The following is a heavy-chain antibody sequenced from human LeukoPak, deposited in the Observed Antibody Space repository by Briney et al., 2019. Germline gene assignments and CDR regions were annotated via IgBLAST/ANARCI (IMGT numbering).Heavy chain of an antibody. CDR3: SRGRADGYSGYDFGDY. CDR1: GYTFTGYY. CDR2: INPNSGGT. J-gene: IGHJ4*02. V-gene: IGHV1-2*02. D-gene: IGHD5-12*01. Sequence: ASVKVSCKASGYTFTGYYKHWVRQAPGQGLEWMGWINPNSGGTDYAQKFQGRVTMARDTSISTAYMELSSLTSDDTAVYYCSRGRADGYSGYDFGDYWGQGTLVTVSS.